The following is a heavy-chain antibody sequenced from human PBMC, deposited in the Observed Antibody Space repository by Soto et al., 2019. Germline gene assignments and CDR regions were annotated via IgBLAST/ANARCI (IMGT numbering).Heavy chain of an antibody. V-gene: IGHV4-34*01. CDR2: INHSGST. J-gene: IGHJ3*02. D-gene: IGHD4-17*01. CDR3: ARGYGDYVNDI. CDR1: GGSFSDYY. Sequence: SETLSLTCAVYGGSFSDYYWSWIRQPPGKGLEWIGEINHSGSTNYNPSLKSRVTISVDTSKNQFSLKLSSVTAADTAVYYCARGYGDYVNDIWGQGTMVTVSS.